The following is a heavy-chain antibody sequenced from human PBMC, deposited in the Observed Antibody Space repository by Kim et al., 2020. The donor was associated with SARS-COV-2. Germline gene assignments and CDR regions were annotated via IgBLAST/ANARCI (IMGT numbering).Heavy chain of an antibody. Sequence: AGSGKGRFTISRDTSKNKLYLQMNSLRAEDTAVYYGAKRPPYSTTWYQFDCWGQGTLVTVSS. J-gene: IGHJ4*02. V-gene: IGHV3-23*01. CDR3: AKRPPYSTTWYQFDC. D-gene: IGHD2-2*01.